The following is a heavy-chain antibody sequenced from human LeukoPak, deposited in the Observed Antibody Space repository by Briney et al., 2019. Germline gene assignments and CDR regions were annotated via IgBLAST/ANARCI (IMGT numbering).Heavy chain of an antibody. CDR1: GFTFSSYG. CDR3: AKDPLYTYDYSRVSYGMDV. D-gene: IGHD3-16*01. V-gene: IGHV3-30*18. CDR2: ISYDGSNK. Sequence: PGGSLRLSCAASGFTFSSYGMHWVRQAPGKGLEWVAVISYDGSNKYYADSVKGRFTISRDNSKNTLYLQMNSLRAEDMAVYYCAKDPLYTYDYSRVSYGMDVWGQGTTVTVSS. J-gene: IGHJ6*02.